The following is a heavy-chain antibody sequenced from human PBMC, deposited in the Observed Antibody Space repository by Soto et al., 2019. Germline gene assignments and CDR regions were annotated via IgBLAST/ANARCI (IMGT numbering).Heavy chain of an antibody. CDR1: GDSVSSNSAA. CDR3: ARVSFSRLLWFGEDKTPDAFDI. J-gene: IGHJ3*02. D-gene: IGHD3-10*01. V-gene: IGHV6-1*01. Sequence: SQTLSLICAISGDSVSSNSAAWNWIRQSPSRGLEWLGRTYYRSKWYNDYAVSVKSRITINPDTSKNQFSLQLNSVTPEDTAVYYCARVSFSRLLWFGEDKTPDAFDIWGRGTMVTV. CDR2: TYYRSKWYN.